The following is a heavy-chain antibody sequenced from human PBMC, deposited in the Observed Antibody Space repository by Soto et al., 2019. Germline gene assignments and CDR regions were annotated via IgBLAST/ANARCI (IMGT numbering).Heavy chain of an antibody. Sequence: SETLSLTCAVYGGSFSGYYWSWIRQPPGKGLEWIGEINHSGSTNYNPSLKSRVTISVDTSKNQFSLRLSSVTAADTAVYYCARGPSRYCSSTSCYKADPWGQGTLVTVSS. J-gene: IGHJ5*02. CDR3: ARGPSRYCSSTSCYKADP. CDR2: INHSGST. V-gene: IGHV4-34*01. D-gene: IGHD2-2*02. CDR1: GGSFSGYY.